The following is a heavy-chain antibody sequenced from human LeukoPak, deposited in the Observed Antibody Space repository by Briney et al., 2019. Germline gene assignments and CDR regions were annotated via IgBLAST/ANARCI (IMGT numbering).Heavy chain of an antibody. V-gene: IGHV3-9*01. CDR3: AKAIAPAVFYYMDV. J-gene: IGHJ6*03. CDR2: ISWNSGTI. Sequence: GGSLRLSCTASGFRFDGYAMHWVRQAPGKGLEWVSGISWNSGTIAYADSVKGRFTISRDDAKNSLYLQMNSLRAEDTALYYCAKAIAPAVFYYMDVWGKGTTVIVSS. CDR1: GFRFDGYA.